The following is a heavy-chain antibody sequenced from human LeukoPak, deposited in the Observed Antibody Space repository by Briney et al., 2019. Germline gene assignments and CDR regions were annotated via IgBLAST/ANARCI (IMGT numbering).Heavy chain of an antibody. CDR3: ARGIAGGDFWSGYYNYYYYGMDV. D-gene: IGHD3-3*01. V-gene: IGHV4-59*01. CDR2: IYYSGST. Sequence: SETLSLTCTVSGGSISSYYWSWIRQPPGKGLEWIGYIYYSGSTNYNPSLKSRVTISVDTSKNQFSLKLSSVTAADTAVYYCARGIAGGDFWSGYYNYYYYGMDVWGQGTMVTVSS. CDR1: GGSISSYY. J-gene: IGHJ6*02.